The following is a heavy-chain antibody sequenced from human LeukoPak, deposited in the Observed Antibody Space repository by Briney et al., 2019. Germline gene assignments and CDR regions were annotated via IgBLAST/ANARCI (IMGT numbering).Heavy chain of an antibody. CDR3: ARDRAYYDSSGYSQNWFDP. CDR1: GGTFSSYA. J-gene: IGHJ5*02. V-gene: IGHV1-69*04. D-gene: IGHD3-22*01. Sequence: SVKVSCKASGGTFSSYAISWVRQAPGQGLEWMGRIIPIFGIANYAQKFQGRVTTTADKSTSTAYMELSSLRSEDTAVYYCARDRAYYDSSGYSQNWFDPWGQGTLVTVSS. CDR2: IIPIFGIA.